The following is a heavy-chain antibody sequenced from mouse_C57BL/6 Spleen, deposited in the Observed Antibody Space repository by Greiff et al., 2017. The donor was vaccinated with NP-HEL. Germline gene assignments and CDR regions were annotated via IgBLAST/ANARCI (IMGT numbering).Heavy chain of an antibody. Sequence: EVMLVESGGGLVKPGGSLKLSCAASGFTFSSYAMSWVRQTPEKRLEWVATISDGGSYTYYPDNVKGRFTISRDNAKNNLYLQMSHLKSEDTAMYYCARDDGNYLFAYWGQGTLVTVSA. CDR3: ARDDGNYLFAY. V-gene: IGHV5-4*01. D-gene: IGHD2-1*01. J-gene: IGHJ3*01. CDR1: GFTFSSYA. CDR2: ISDGGSYT.